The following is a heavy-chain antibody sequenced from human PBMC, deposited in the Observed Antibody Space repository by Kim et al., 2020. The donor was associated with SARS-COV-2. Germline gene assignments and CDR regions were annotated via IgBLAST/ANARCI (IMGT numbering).Heavy chain of an antibody. V-gene: IGHV4-4*02. D-gene: IGHD2-2*01. Sequence: SETLSLTCAVSGGSISSSNWWSWVRQPPGKGLEWIGEIYHSGSTNYNPSLKSRVTISVDKSKNQFSLKLSSVTAADTAVYYCARGIPYQLQRGWFDPWGQGTLVTVSS. CDR2: IYHSGST. CDR1: GGSISSSNW. J-gene: IGHJ5*02. CDR3: ARGIPYQLQRGWFDP.